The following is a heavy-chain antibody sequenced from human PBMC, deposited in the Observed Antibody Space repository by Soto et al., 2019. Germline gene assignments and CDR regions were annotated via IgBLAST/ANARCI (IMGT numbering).Heavy chain of an antibody. D-gene: IGHD6-19*01. CDR2: ISDDGSNK. Sequence: QVQLVESGGGVVQPGRSLRLSCAASGFTFRIYAIHWVRQAPGKGLEWVAVISDDGSNKYYADSVKGRFTISRDNSKNTMYLQMNSLRAEDTAVYYCATLAVAGEGSDYWGQGTLVPVSS. CDR1: GFTFRIYA. V-gene: IGHV3-30-3*01. J-gene: IGHJ4*02. CDR3: ATLAVAGEGSDY.